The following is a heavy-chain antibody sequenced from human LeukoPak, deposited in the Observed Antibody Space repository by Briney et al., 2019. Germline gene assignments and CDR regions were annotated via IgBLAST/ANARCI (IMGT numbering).Heavy chain of an antibody. CDR3: AKGRGTTVTAAANY. Sequence: GGSLRLSCAASRFTFSSSWMHWVRQPPGKGLVWVSRINRDGSSTTYADSVKGRFTISRDNTKNTLFLQFNSVSALHAPVHYCAKGRGTTVTAAANYWGQGTLVTVSS. J-gene: IGHJ4*02. D-gene: IGHD4-17*01. CDR2: INRDGSST. V-gene: IGHV3-74*01. CDR1: RFTFSSSW.